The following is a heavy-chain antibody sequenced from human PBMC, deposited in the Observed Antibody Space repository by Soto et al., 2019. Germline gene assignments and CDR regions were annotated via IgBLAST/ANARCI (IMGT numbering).Heavy chain of an antibody. J-gene: IGHJ6*02. CDR3: ARHGFGPLHGLVDV. V-gene: IGHV4-59*08. CDR2: INYDGYS. CDR1: GGPITNYY. Sequence: QVRLQESGPGLVKPSETLSLTCTVSGGPITNYYCSWFRQPPGKGLEWIGYINYDGYSAYNLSLKRRVTLSMDASKTQFSLMLESVTATDTAVYYCARHGFGPLHGLVDVWGPGTTVIVSS. D-gene: IGHD3-10*01.